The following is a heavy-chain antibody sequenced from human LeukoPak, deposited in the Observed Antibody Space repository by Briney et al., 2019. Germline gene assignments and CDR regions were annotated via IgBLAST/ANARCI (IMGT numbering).Heavy chain of an antibody. CDR2: ISGSGTYI. Sequence: GGSLRLSCVASGFTFSTYSMNWVRRAPGKGLEWVSSISGSGTYIYYADSVKGRFTISRDNAKNSLYLQMNSLRAEDTAVFYCARDGGYCSGGSCNNWFDPWGQGTLVTVSS. CDR3: ARDGGYCSGGSCNNWFDP. D-gene: IGHD2-15*01. CDR1: GFTFSTYS. V-gene: IGHV3-21*01. J-gene: IGHJ5*02.